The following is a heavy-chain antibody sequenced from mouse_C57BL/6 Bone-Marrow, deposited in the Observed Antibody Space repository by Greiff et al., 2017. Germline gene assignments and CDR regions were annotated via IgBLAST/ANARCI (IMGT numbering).Heavy chain of an antibody. J-gene: IGHJ1*03. CDR1: GYTFTSYD. D-gene: IGHD4-1*01. Sequence: LEESGPELVKPGASVKLSCKASGYTFTSYDINWVKQRPGQGLEWIGWIYPRDGSTKYNEKFKGKATLTVDTSSSTAYMELHSLTSEDSAVYFCALTWYFDVWGTGTTVTVSS. CDR2: IYPRDGST. CDR3: ALTWYFDV. V-gene: IGHV1-85*01.